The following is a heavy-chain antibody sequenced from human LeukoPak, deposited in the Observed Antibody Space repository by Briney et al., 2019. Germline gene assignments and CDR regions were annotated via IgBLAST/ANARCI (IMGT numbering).Heavy chain of an antibody. Sequence: GGPLRLSCAASGFTFSSYSMSWVRQAPGKGLEWVSAISGSARSTYNADFVKGRLTISRDNSKDTMYLQMNSLRVEDTALYYCAARLDAFDIWGQGTMVTVSS. J-gene: IGHJ3*02. V-gene: IGHV3-23*01. CDR3: AARLDAFDI. CDR1: GFTFSSYS. D-gene: IGHD6-25*01. CDR2: ISGSARST.